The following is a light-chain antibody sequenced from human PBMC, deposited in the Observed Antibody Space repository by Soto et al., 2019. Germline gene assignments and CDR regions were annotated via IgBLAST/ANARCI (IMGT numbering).Light chain of an antibody. Sequence: QSALTQPASVSGSPGQSITISCTGTSSDIGYYNLVSWYQQNPGKAPKLLIYEYRKRPSGVSNRFSGSKSGNTASLTISGLQADDEADYYCCSYAGSTVLFGGGTKLTVL. CDR2: EYR. CDR1: SSDIGYYNL. V-gene: IGLV2-23*01. CDR3: CSYAGSTVL. J-gene: IGLJ2*01.